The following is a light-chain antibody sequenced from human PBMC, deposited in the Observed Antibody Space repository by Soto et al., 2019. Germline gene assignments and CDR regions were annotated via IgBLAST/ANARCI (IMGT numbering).Light chain of an antibody. CDR3: SSYRSSRTFDV. CDR1: SSDVGGYNY. J-gene: IGLJ2*01. Sequence: QSALTQPASVSGSPGQSITISCTGTSSDVGGYNYVSWYQHHPDKAPKLIIYDVTNRPSGVSNRFSGSKSGNTASLTISGLQAEDEADYYCSSYRSSRTFDVFGGGTKLTVL. V-gene: IGLV2-14*03. CDR2: DVT.